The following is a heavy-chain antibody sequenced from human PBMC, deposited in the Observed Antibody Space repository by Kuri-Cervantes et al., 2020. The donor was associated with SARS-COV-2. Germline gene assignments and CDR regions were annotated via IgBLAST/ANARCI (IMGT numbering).Heavy chain of an antibody. J-gene: IGHJ4*02. Sequence: GESLKISCAASGFTFDDDTMHWVRQSPGKGLEWVSLISGDGVSTYYADSVKGRFTISRDNSKNSLYLQMNSLRTEDTALYYCAKVSYHDVWKGPQPLAYWAQGTLVTVSS. CDR3: AKVSYHDVWKGPQPLAY. CDR2: ISGDGVST. D-gene: IGHD3-3*01. V-gene: IGHV3-43*02. CDR1: GFTFDDDT.